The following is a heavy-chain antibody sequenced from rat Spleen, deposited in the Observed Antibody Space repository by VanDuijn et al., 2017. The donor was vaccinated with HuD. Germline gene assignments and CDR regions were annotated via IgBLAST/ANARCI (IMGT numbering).Heavy chain of an antibody. V-gene: IGHV5-25*01. Sequence: EVQLVESGGGLVQPGRSMKVSCAASGFTFSDYYMAWVRQAPKKGLEWVASITNTGGSIYYPDSVRGRFTISRDNAKSTLYLQVDSLRSEDTAIYYCARPTTGIPFNYWGQGVMVTVSS. CDR2: ITNTGGSI. CDR3: ARPTTGIPFNY. CDR1: GFTFSDYY. J-gene: IGHJ2*01. D-gene: IGHD1-9*01.